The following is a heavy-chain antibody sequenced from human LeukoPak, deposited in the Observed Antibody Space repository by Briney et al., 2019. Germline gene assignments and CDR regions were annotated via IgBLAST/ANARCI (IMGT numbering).Heavy chain of an antibody. CDR2: IYHGSA. J-gene: IGHJ5*01. Sequence: SETLSLTCAVYGGSFSRYYWTWIRQPPGKGLEWIGYIYHGSATYNPSLESRVTLSMDTSKNQYSLKMTSVTAADTAVYYCAREGGRQWLVSGALDSWGQGTLVTVSS. V-gene: IGHV4-59*01. D-gene: IGHD6-19*01. CDR3: AREGGRQWLVSGALDS. CDR1: GGSFSRYY.